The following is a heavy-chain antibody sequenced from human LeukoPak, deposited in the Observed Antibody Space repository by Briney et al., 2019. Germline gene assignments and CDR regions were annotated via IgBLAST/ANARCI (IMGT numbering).Heavy chain of an antibody. CDR1: GFTFSSYS. J-gene: IGHJ4*02. CDR2: ISSSSSTI. V-gene: IGHV3-48*04. D-gene: IGHD3-22*01. CDR3: ARVTYYYDSSGFGY. Sequence: GGSLRLSCAASGFTFSSYSMNWVRQAPGKGLEWVSYISSSSSTIYYADSVKGRFTISRDNAKNSLYLQMNSLRAEDTAVYYCARVTYYYDSSGFGYWGQGTLVTVSS.